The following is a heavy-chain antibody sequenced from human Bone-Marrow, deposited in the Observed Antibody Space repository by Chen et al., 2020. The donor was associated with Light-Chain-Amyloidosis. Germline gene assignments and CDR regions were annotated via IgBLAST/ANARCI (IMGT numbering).Heavy chain of an antibody. V-gene: IGHV4-61*02. D-gene: IGHD1-26*01. CDR3: VRDVMSTTGHRWFES. CDR2: VYNSGST. CDR1: GDSLFNDKYY. Sequence: QVQLQESGPGLVKPSQPLSLTCTVSGDSLFNDKYYWHWIRQPAGTGLEWIGRVYNSGSTRYNPSLKSRITISVNTAKNQFSLNLTSVTAKDTAVDYCVRDVMSTTGHRWFESWGQGTVVTVS. J-gene: IGHJ5*01.